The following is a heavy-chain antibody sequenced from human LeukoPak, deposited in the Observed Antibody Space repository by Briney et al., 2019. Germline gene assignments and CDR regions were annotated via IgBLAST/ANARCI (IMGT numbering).Heavy chain of an antibody. J-gene: IGHJ4*02. V-gene: IGHV3-30*02. Sequence: GGSLRLSCAASGFTFSGYGMHWVRQAPGKGLEWVAFKHYDGARSYYADSVKGRFTISRDNSKNTLYLQMNSLRAEDTAVYYCARDTIAAAGTHFDYWGQGTLVTVSS. D-gene: IGHD6-13*01. CDR2: KHYDGARS. CDR1: GFTFSGYG. CDR3: ARDTIAAAGTHFDY.